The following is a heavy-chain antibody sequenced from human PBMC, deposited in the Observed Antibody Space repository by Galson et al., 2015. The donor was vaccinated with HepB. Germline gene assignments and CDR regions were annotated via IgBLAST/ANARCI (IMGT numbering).Heavy chain of an antibody. V-gene: IGHV4-59*01. D-gene: IGHD3-3*01. CDR1: GGSIRSYY. CDR2: IHYSGST. Sequence: ETLSLTCTVSGGSIRSYYWSWIRQPPGKGLEWIGYIHYSGSTNQNPSLKSRVTISVDTSKNQFSLKVSSVTAADTAVYYCARATLDFWSGNNNWFDPWGQGTLVTVSS. CDR3: ARATLDFWSGNNNWFDP. J-gene: IGHJ5*02.